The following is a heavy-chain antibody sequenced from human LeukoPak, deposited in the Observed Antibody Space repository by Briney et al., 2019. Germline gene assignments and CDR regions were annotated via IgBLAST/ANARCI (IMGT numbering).Heavy chain of an antibody. CDR1: GFTFSSYA. Sequence: GGSLRLSCAASGFTFSSYAMSWVRQAPGKGLEWVSVISAGGGSTYYADSVKGRFTISRDNSKNTLYLQMNSLRAEDTAVYYCAQSSYNYGLPHSWGQGTLVTVSS. CDR2: ISAGGGST. J-gene: IGHJ4*02. CDR3: AQSSYNYGLPHS. V-gene: IGHV3-23*01. D-gene: IGHD5-18*01.